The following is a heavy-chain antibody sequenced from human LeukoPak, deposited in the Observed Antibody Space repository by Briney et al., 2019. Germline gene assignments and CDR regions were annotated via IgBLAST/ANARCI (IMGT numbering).Heavy chain of an antibody. CDR2: IYYSGST. V-gene: IGHV4-59*04. CDR1: GGSLTGYF. D-gene: IGHD3-9*01. J-gene: IGHJ4*02. Sequence: KASETLSLTCAVSGGSLTGYFWTWIRQPPGKGLEWIGAIYYSGSTYFDPSLKSRVTMSVDTSKNQFSLKLSSVTATDTAVYFCARQYYDILTGYPYYFDYWGQGTLVTVSS. CDR3: ARQYYDILTGYPYYFDY.